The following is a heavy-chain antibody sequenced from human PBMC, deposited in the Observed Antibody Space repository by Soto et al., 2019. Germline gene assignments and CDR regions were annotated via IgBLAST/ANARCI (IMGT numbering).Heavy chain of an antibody. V-gene: IGHV4-30-2*01. J-gene: IGHJ4*02. CDR1: GGSISSGGYS. CDR2: IYHSGST. Sequence: TLSLTCAVSGGSISSGGYSWSWIRQPPGKGLEWIGYIYHSGSTYYNPSLKSRVTISVDRSKNQFSLKLSSVTAADTAVYYCARGQVVAAQHWGQGTLFTVSS. CDR3: ARGQVVAAQH. D-gene: IGHD2-15*01.